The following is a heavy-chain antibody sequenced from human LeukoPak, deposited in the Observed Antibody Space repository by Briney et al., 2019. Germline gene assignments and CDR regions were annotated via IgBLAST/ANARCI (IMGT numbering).Heavy chain of an antibody. D-gene: IGHD1-14*01. J-gene: IGHJ5*02. CDR1: GGSISGYY. CDR2: IHTSEGS. V-gene: IGHV4-4*07. Sequence: SETLPLTCAVSGGSISGYYWSWIRNPAGKGLEWIGRIHTSEGSNYNPSLESRVTMSVVTSKNQFSLNLRSVTAADAAVYYCARWRDHGWFDPWGQGTLVTVSS. CDR3: ARWRDHGWFDP.